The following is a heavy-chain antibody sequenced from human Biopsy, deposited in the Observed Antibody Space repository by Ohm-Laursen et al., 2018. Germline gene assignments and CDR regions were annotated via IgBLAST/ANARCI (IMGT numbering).Heavy chain of an antibody. CDR3: ARHPTGFWFDS. J-gene: IGHJ5*01. V-gene: IGHV4-39*01. CDR2: IYNTETT. Sequence: SETLSLTCSVSGGSISSSTTYYWAWLRQPPGKGLEWIGSIYNTETTFYNPSLKSRVTISVDTSTNQFSLKVSSVTAADTALYFCARHPTGFWFDSWGHGTLVTVSS. CDR1: GGSISSSTTYY.